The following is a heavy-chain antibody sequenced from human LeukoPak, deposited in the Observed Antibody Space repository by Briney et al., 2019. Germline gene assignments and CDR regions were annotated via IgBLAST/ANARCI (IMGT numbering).Heavy chain of an antibody. V-gene: IGHV3-43*01. CDR3: AKDGRQGAYDV. CDR1: GFTFDDFT. J-gene: IGHJ3*01. CDR2: ISWDSSST. D-gene: IGHD2-21*01. Sequence: GGSLRLSCVASGFTFDDFTMHWVRQRPGKGLEWVSLISWDSSSTYFTDSVKGRFTISRDNTKHSLYLQMNSLTTEDTAFYYCAKDGRQGAYDVWGQGTLVTVSS.